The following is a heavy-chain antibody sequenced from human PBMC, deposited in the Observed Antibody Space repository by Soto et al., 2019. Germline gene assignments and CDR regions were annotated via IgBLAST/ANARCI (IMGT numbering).Heavy chain of an antibody. J-gene: IGHJ5*02. CDR2: INHSGST. CDR1: GGSFSGYY. Sequence: PSETLSLTCAVYGGSFSGYYWSWIRQPPGKGLEWIGEINHSGSTNYNPSLKSRVTISVDTSKNQFSLKLSSVTAADTAVYYCGKGRRIGARPGWFDPWGQGTLVTVSS. D-gene: IGHD6-6*01. V-gene: IGHV4-34*01. CDR3: GKGRRIGARPGWFDP.